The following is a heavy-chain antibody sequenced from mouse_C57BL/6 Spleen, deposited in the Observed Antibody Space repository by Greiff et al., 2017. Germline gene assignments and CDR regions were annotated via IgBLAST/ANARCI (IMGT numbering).Heavy chain of an antibody. V-gene: IGHV1-69*01. CDR2: FDPSDSYT. Sequence: QVQLQQPGAELVMPGASVKLSCKASGYTFTSYWMHWVKQRPGQGLEWIGEFDPSDSYTNYNQKFKGKSTLTVDKSSSTAYMQLSSLTSEDSAVYYCARGRGYYHDVWGTGTTVTVSS. D-gene: IGHD2-3*01. CDR3: ARGRGYYHDV. J-gene: IGHJ1*03. CDR1: GYTFTSYW.